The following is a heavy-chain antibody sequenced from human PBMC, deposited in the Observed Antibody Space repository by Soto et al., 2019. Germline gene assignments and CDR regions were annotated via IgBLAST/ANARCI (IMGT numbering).Heavy chain of an antibody. CDR3: TNYGGDSGAYEYFQH. V-gene: IGHV3-23*01. J-gene: IGHJ1*01. CDR1: GITFSSYG. Sequence: EVQLLESGGGLEPPGKSLRLSCAASGITFSSYGMSWVRQAPGKGLEWVSAISGSSDAYYADSVKGRFTISRDNSRSTLYLQMNSMRAEDTAVYYCTNYGGDSGAYEYFQHWGQGTLVTVSS. D-gene: IGHD2-21*02. CDR2: ISGSSDA.